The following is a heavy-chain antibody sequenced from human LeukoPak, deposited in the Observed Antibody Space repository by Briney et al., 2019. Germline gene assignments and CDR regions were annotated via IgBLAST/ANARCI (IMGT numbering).Heavy chain of an antibody. D-gene: IGHD3-10*01. Sequence: SETLSLTCTVSGGSISSNNWSWIRHPPGKGLGWIGNIYYSGSTYYSPSLKSRVTISVDTSKNQFSLKLSSVTAADTAVYYCAKSNGYGLVDIWGQGTMVTVSS. CDR1: GGSISSNN. J-gene: IGHJ3*02. CDR2: IYYSGST. V-gene: IGHV4-59*12. CDR3: AKSNGYGLVDI.